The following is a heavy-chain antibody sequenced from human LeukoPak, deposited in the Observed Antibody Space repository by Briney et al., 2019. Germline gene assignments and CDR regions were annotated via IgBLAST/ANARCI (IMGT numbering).Heavy chain of an antibody. Sequence: ASVKVSCKASGYTFTSYDINWVRQATGQGLEWMGWMNPNSGNTGYAQKFQGRVTMTRNTSISTAYMELSSLRSEDTAVYYCARGPTYYYDSSGYLAPWGQGTLVTVSS. CDR1: GYTFTSYD. D-gene: IGHD3-22*01. CDR2: MNPNSGNT. V-gene: IGHV1-8*01. J-gene: IGHJ5*02. CDR3: ARGPTYYYDSSGYLAP.